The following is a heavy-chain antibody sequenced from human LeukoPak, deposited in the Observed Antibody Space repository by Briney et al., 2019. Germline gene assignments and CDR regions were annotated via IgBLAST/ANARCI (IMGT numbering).Heavy chain of an antibody. J-gene: IGHJ4*02. V-gene: IGHV1-8*01. Sequence: GASVTVSFKSSVYTFTCYDINWVRQAPGPGLEWMGWMNPNSGNTGYAQKFQGRVNMTRNTSISTAYMELSSLRSEDTAVYYWAGGTPYSNEWGQGTLVTVSS. CDR3: AGGTPYSNE. CDR1: VYTFTCYD. CDR2: MNPNSGNT. D-gene: IGHD6-13*01.